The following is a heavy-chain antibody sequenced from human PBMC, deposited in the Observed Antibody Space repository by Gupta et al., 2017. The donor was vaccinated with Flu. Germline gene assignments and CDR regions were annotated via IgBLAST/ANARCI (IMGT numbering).Heavy chain of an antibody. V-gene: IGHV3-21*01. CDR1: AFTFSSYS. D-gene: IGHD2-2*01. Sequence: EVQLVESGGGLVKPGGSLRLSCAASAFTFSSYSMNWVRQAPGKGLEWVSSISSSSSYIYYADSVKGRFTISRDNAKNSLYLQMNSLRAEDTAVYYCARDFPPIVVVPAAVDYWGQGTLVTVSS. CDR2: ISSSSSYI. CDR3: ARDFPPIVVVPAAVDY. J-gene: IGHJ4*02.